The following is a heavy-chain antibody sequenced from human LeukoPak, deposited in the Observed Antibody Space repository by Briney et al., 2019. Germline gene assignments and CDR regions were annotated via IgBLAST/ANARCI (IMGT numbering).Heavy chain of an antibody. CDR2: IYYTGNT. D-gene: IGHD6-6*01. J-gene: IGHJ4*02. V-gene: IGHV4-59*01. CDR3: ARVSYSSSSGGAFDY. CDR1: GVSISTYY. Sequence: PSETLSLTCTVSGVSISTYYWSWIRQPPGKGLEWIGYIYYTGNTDYNPSLKSRVTISLDTSRDQFSLKLNSVTAADTAVYYCARVSYSSSSGGAFDYWGQGTLVTVSS.